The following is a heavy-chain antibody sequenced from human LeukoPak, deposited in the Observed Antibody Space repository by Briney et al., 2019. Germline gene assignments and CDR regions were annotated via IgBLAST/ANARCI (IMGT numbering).Heavy chain of an antibody. CDR1: GYTFTSYD. J-gene: IGHJ6*03. CDR2: MNTNSGNT. V-gene: IGHV1-8*01. D-gene: IGHD4-17*01. Sequence: ASVKVSCKASGYTFTSYDINWVRQATGQGLEWMGWMNTNSGNTGYAQKFQGRVTMTRNTSISTAYMELTSLTSEDTAVYYCARVRTDSTVTSVVFYNYYMGVWGKGTTVTVSS. CDR3: ARVRTDSTVTSVVFYNYYMGV.